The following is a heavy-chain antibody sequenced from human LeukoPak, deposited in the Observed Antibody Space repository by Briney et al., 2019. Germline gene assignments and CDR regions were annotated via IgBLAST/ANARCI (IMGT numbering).Heavy chain of an antibody. D-gene: IGHD6-19*01. V-gene: IGHV3-23*01. J-gene: IGHJ4*02. Sequence: GGSLRLSCTASGFTFSHFAMTWVRQAPGTGLEWVSAISGSGGSTYYADSVKGRFTISRDNSKNTVFLQMNSLRGEDTAVYYCAKVYGVAGIDYWGQGTLVTVSS. CDR2: ISGSGGST. CDR3: AKVYGVAGIDY. CDR1: GFTFSHFA.